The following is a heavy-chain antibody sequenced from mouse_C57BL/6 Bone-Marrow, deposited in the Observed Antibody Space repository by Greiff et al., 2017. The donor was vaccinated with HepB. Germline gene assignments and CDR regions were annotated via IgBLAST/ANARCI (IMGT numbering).Heavy chain of an antibody. V-gene: IGHV14-4*01. J-gene: IGHJ1*03. CDR3: TTTYYYGSSYWYFDV. Sequence: VQLQQSGAELVRPGASVKLSCTASGFNIKDDYMHWVKQRPEQGLEWIGWIDPENGDTEYASKFPGKATITADTYSNTAYLQLSSLTSEDTAVYYCTTTYYYGSSYWYFDVWGTGTTVTVSS. D-gene: IGHD1-1*01. CDR2: IDPENGDT. CDR1: GFNIKDDY.